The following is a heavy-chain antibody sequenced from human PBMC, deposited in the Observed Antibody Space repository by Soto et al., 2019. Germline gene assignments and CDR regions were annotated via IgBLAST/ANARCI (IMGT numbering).Heavy chain of an antibody. D-gene: IGHD3-3*01. V-gene: IGHV3-21*01. CDR1: GFTFSSYS. CDR3: ARDKSGFGWFDP. J-gene: IGHJ5*02. Sequence: GGSLRLSCAASGFTFSSYSMNWVRQAPGKGLEWASSISSRSSYIYYADSVKGRFIISRDNAKNSLYLQMNSLRAEDTAVYYCARDKSGFGWFDPWGQGTLVTVSS. CDR2: ISSRSSYI.